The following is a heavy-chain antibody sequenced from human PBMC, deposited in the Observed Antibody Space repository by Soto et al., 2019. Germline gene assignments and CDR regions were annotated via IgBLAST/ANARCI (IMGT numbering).Heavy chain of an antibody. J-gene: IGHJ4*02. CDR3: ARDCSRYYYDSSGYYPFDY. Sequence: ASVKVSCKASGYTFTNFAMHWVRQAPGQRLEWMGWINAGNDNTKYSQKFQGRVSITRDTSASTAYMELSSLRSEDTAVYYCARDCSRYYYDSSGYYPFDYWGQGTLVTVSS. CDR2: INAGNDNT. D-gene: IGHD3-22*01. V-gene: IGHV1-3*01. CDR1: GYTFTNFA.